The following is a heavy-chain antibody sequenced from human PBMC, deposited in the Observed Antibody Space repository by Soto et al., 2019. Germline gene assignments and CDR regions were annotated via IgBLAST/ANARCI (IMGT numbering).Heavy chain of an antibody. Sequence: EVQLLESGGGLVEPGGSLRLSCAASGFIFSNAWMSWVRQAPGKGLEWVGRIKSKTDGGTTDYGAAVKGRFTISRDDSKNTMYLQMDSLKTEDTAVYYCATGLSSSSSGWGRGTLVTVSS. CDR1: GFIFSNAW. D-gene: IGHD6-6*01. V-gene: IGHV3-15*01. CDR2: IKSKTDGGTT. CDR3: ATGLSSSSSG. J-gene: IGHJ4*02.